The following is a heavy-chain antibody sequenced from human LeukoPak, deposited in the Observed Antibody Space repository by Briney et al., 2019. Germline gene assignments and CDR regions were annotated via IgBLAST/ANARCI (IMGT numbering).Heavy chain of an antibody. CDR3: ATRGYSGSKWYYFDY. CDR1: GGSFSGYY. D-gene: IGHD5-12*01. V-gene: IGHV4-34*01. J-gene: IGHJ4*02. Sequence: PSETLSLTCAVYGGSFSGYYWSWIRQPPGKGLEWIGEINHSGSTNYNPSLKSRVTISVDTSKNQFSLKLSSVTAADTAVYYCATRGYSGSKWYYFDYWGQGTLVTVSS. CDR2: INHSGST.